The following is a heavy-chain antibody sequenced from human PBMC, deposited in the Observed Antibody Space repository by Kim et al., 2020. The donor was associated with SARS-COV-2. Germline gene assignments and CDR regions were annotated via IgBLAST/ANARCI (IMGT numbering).Heavy chain of an antibody. J-gene: IGHJ4*02. Sequence: YYNPSLKSRVTISVDTSKNQFSLKLSSVTAADTAVYYCARQRYSSGCYDYWGQGTLVTVSS. CDR3: ARQRYSSGCYDY. D-gene: IGHD6-19*01. V-gene: IGHV4-39*01.